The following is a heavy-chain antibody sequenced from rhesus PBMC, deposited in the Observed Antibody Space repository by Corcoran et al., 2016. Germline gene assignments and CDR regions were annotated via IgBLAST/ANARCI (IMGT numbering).Heavy chain of an antibody. CDR3: TRDLPRNYGGRFDV. D-gene: IGHD4-17*01. J-gene: IGHJ5-1*01. V-gene: IGHV4-127*01. CDR2: IYGGSWST. CDR1: GYSISSGYG. Sequence: QVQLQESGPGLVKPSETLSLTCAVSGYSISSGYGWGWIRQPPGKGLEWIGQIYGGSWSTDSNPSLSSRVTVSKDTSKNQFSLKLSSLRSEDTAVYYCTRDLPRNYGGRFDVWGPGVLVTVSS.